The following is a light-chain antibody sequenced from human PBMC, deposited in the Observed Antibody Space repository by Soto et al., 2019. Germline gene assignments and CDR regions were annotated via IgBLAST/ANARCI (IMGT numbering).Light chain of an antibody. CDR2: DAS. CDR1: QSVSSD. CDR3: PHRHNRPIP. Sequence: EVGVTQSAATVSLSPGERGTLSYRASQSVSSDLPWYQQKPGQAPRLLIYDASNRATDIPARFSGSGSGTDFTLIISSLEPADFALYYCPHRHNRPIPFGPGTRLEIK. V-gene: IGKV3-11*01. J-gene: IGKJ5*01.